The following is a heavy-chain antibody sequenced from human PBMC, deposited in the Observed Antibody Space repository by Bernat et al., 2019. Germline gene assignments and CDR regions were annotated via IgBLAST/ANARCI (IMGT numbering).Heavy chain of an antibody. J-gene: IGHJ4*02. D-gene: IGHD2-2*01. V-gene: IGHV3-30-3*01. CDR1: GFTFSSYA. CDR3: ARDQRLWSTMDY. CDR2: ISYDGSNK. Sequence: QVQLVESGGGVVQPGRSLRLSCAASGFTFSSYAMHWVRQAPGKGLEWVAVISYDGSNKYYADSVKGRFTISRDNSKNTLYLQMNSLRAEDTAVYYCARDQRLWSTMDYWGQGTLVTVSS.